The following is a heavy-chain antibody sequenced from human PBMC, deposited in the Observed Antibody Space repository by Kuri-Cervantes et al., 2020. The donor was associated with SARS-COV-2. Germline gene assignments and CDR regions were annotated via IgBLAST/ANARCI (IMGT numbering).Heavy chain of an antibody. CDR3: ARDRQYYYDSSGYYSDWYLDL. Sequence: GESLKISCAASGFTFSSYDMHWVRQATGKGLEWVSAIGTAGDTYYPGSVKGRFTISRENAKNSLYLQMNSLRAGDTAVYYCARDRQYYYDSSGYYSDWYLDLWGRGTLVTVSS. CDR1: GFTFSSYD. V-gene: IGHV3-13*04. D-gene: IGHD3-22*01. CDR2: IGTAGDT. J-gene: IGHJ2*01.